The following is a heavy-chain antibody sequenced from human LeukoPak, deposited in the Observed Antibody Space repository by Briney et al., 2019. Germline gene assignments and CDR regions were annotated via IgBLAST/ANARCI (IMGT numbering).Heavy chain of an antibody. J-gene: IGHJ4*02. CDR3: AVEGLRFGELSLTEMWY. CDR1: GGTFSSYA. CDR2: IIPIFGTA. Sequence: SSVKVSCKASGGTFSSYAISWVRQAPGQGLEWMGGIIPIFGTANYAQKFQGRVTITADESTSTAYMELSSLRSEDATVYYCAVEGLRFGELSLTEMWYWGQGTLVTVSS. V-gene: IGHV1-69*01. D-gene: IGHD3-16*02.